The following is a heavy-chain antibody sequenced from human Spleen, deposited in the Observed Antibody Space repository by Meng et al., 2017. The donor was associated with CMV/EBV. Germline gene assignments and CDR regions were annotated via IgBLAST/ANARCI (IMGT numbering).Heavy chain of an antibody. CDR2: INHSGST. Sequence: LSCAVYGGSFSGYYWGWIRQPPGKGLEWIGEINHSGSTNYNPSLKSRVTISVDTSKNQFSLKLSSVTAADTAVYYCARVSFTGNFDYWGQGTLVTVSS. CDR1: GGSFSGYY. CDR3: ARVSFTGNFDY. V-gene: IGHV4-34*01. J-gene: IGHJ4*02. D-gene: IGHD1-1*01.